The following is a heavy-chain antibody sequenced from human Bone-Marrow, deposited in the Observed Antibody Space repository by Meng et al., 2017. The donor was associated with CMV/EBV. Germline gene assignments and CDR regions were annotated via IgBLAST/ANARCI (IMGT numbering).Heavy chain of an antibody. J-gene: IGHJ4*02. CDR3: ARDPPPRYCSSTSCHDMDHY. Sequence: ASVKVSCKASGYTFTGYYMHWVRQAPGQGLEWMGWINPNSGGTNYAQKFQGRVTMTRDTSISTAYMELSRLRSDDTAVYYCARDPPPRYCSSTSCHDMDHYWGQGTLVPVSS. V-gene: IGHV1-2*02. CDR1: GYTFTGYY. CDR2: INPNSGGT. D-gene: IGHD2-2*01.